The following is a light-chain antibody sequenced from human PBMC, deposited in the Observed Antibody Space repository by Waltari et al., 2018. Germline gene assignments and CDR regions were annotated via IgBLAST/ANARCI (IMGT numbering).Light chain of an antibody. J-gene: IGKJ4*01. V-gene: IGKV3-15*01. CDR3: QHYNNWPLT. CDR1: QNVTTH. CDR2: RAS. Sequence: EIVMTQSPATLSVSPGERATLSCRASQNVTTHLAWYQQKPGQAPRLLIHRASIRATDIPGRFSGSGSGTEFTLTISGLQSEDFAVYFCQHYNNWPLTFGGGTKVEIK.